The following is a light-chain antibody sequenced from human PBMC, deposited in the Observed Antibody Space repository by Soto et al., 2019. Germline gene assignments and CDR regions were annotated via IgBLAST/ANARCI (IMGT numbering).Light chain of an antibody. V-gene: IGKV3-20*01. J-gene: IGKJ1*01. CDR1: QSVGSSY. CDR2: GAS. Sequence: EVVLTQSPGTLSLSPGERATLSCGASQSVGSSYLAWYQQKPGQAPRLLIYGASTRATGIPDRFSGSGSGTEYTLTISRLQRKDFAVYYCQQYIKSPWTFGQGTKVEI. CDR3: QQYIKSPWT.